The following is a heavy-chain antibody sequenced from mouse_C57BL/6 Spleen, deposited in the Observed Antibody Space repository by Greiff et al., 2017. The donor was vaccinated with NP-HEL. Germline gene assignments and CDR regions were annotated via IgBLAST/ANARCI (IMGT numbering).Heavy chain of an antibody. V-gene: IGHV1-81*01. CDR3: ARGLYYYGSREGYAMDY. D-gene: IGHD1-1*01. Sequence: VQLQQSGAELARPGASVKLSCKASGYTFTSYGISWVKQRTGQGLEWIGEIYPRSGNTYYNEKFKGKATLTADKSSSTAYMELSSLTSEDSAVYFCARGLYYYGSREGYAMDYWGQGTSVTVSS. J-gene: IGHJ4*01. CDR2: IYPRSGNT. CDR1: GYTFTSYG.